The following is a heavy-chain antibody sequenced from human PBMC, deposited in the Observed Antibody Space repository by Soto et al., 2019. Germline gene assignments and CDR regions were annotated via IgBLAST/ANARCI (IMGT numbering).Heavy chain of an antibody. CDR2: MSRSSRYI. D-gene: IGHD2-15*01. V-gene: IGHV3-21*01. CDR3: ARDGGVAATLANYFDY. Sequence: GGSLRLSCAASGFTFNSYSMNWVRQAPGKGLEWVSSMSRSSRYIYYADSVKGRFTISRDNAKNSVYLQMDSLRAEDTAVYYCARDGGVAATLANYFDYWGQGTLVTVS. CDR1: GFTFNSYS. J-gene: IGHJ4*02.